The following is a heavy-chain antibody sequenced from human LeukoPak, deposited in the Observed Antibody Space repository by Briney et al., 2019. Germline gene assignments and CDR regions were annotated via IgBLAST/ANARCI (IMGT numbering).Heavy chain of an antibody. D-gene: IGHD5-24*01. V-gene: IGHV3-48*03. CDR2: ISSSGSTI. CDR1: GFTFSSYE. Sequence: HPGGSMRLSCAASGFTFSSYEMNWVRQAPGKGLEWVSYISSSGSTIYYADSVKGRFTISRDNAKNSLYLQMNSLRAEETAVYYCARGMEMATMEYFDYWGQGTLVTVSS. J-gene: IGHJ4*02. CDR3: ARGMEMATMEYFDY.